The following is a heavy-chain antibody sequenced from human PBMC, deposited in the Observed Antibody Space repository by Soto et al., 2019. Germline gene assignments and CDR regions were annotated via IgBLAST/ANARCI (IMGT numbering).Heavy chain of an antibody. J-gene: IGHJ1*01. CDR3: ARAYYDSSDYYYTQHWGYFQH. V-gene: IGHV3-33*01. Sequence: QVQLVESGGGVVQPGRSLRLSCAASGFTFSRYGMHWVRQAPDKGLEWVAFIWFDGSKKYYADSVKGRFTISRDNSKNPLYLQMNSLRAEDTAVYYCARAYYDSSDYYYTQHWGYFQHWGPGTLVTVSS. D-gene: IGHD3-22*01. CDR2: IWFDGSKK. CDR1: GFTFSRYG.